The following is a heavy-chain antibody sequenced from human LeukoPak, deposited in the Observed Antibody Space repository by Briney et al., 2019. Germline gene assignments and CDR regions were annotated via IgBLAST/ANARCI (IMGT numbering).Heavy chain of an antibody. D-gene: IGHD6-13*01. CDR2: IYYSGST. J-gene: IGHJ4*02. Sequence: SETLSLTCTVSGGSISSSSYYWGWIRQPPGKGLEWIGSIYYSGSTYYNPSLKSRVTISVDTSKNQFSLKLSSVTAADTAVYYCARASDSGYSTYDYWGQGTLVTVSS. V-gene: IGHV4-39*01. CDR1: GGSISSSSYY. CDR3: ARASDSGYSTYDY.